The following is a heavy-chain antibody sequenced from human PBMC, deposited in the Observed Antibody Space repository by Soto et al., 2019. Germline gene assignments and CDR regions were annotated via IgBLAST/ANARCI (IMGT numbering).Heavy chain of an antibody. D-gene: IGHD3-3*01. J-gene: IGHJ6*02. Sequence: GGSLRLSCSASGFTFSSYAMHWVRQAPGKGLEYVSAISSNGGSTYYADSVKGRFTISRDNSKNTLYLQMSSLRAEDTAVYYCVFIQDYDFWSGYWEASYYYRMDVWGQGTTVTVSS. CDR3: VFIQDYDFWSGYWEASYYYRMDV. CDR2: ISSNGGST. V-gene: IGHV3-64D*06. CDR1: GFTFSSYA.